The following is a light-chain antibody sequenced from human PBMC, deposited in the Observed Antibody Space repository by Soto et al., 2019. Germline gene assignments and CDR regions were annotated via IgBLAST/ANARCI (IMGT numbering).Light chain of an antibody. CDR1: SSNIGSNT. J-gene: IGLJ3*02. Sequence: SGTPGQRVTISCSGSSSNIGSNTVNCYQQLPGTAPKLLIYSNNQRPSGVPDRFSGSKSGTSASLAISGLQSEDEADYYCAAWDDSLNGWVFGGGTKVTVL. CDR2: SNN. CDR3: AAWDDSLNGWV. V-gene: IGLV1-44*01.